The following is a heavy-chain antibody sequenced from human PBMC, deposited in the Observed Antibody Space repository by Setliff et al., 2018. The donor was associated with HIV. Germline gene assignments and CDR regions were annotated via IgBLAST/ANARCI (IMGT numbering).Heavy chain of an antibody. CDR1: GYRFNTYG. CDR3: ARGGHYSGTYLPRDYYMDV. D-gene: IGHD1-26*01. V-gene: IGHV1-18*01. CDR2: ISAYNGKT. J-gene: IGHJ6*03. Sequence: ASVKVSCKASGYRFNTYGISWVRQAPGQGLEWMGWISAYNGKTDYAQKFQDRLTMTTDTSTRTVYMELRGLRSDDTAVYYCARGGHYSGTYLPRDYYMDVWGKGTTVTVSS.